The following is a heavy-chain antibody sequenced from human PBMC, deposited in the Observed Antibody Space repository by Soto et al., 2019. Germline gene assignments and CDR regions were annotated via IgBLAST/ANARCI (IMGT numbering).Heavy chain of an antibody. J-gene: IGHJ4*02. Sequence: PVGSLRLSCAASGFTFSSYAMSWVRQAPGKGLEWVSAISGSGGSTYYADSVKGRFTISRDNSKNTLYLQMNSLRAEDTAVYYCAKDLTKWELRTGYWGQGTLVTVSS. CDR1: GFTFSSYA. CDR2: ISGSGGST. CDR3: AKDLTKWELRTGY. D-gene: IGHD1-26*01. V-gene: IGHV3-23*01.